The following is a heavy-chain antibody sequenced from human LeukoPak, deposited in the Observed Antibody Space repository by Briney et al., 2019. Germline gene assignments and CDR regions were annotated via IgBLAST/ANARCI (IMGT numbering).Heavy chain of an antibody. CDR3: AREPFTVVTRAHYYYYGMDV. CDR1: GYTFTGYY. V-gene: IGHV1-2*02. J-gene: IGHJ6*02. D-gene: IGHD2-15*01. Sequence: ASVKVSCKASGYTFTGYYMHWVRQAPGQGLEWMGWINPNSGGTNYAQKFQGRGTMTRDTSISTAYMELSRLRSDDTAVYYCAREPFTVVTRAHYYYYGMDVWGQGTTVTVSS. CDR2: INPNSGGT.